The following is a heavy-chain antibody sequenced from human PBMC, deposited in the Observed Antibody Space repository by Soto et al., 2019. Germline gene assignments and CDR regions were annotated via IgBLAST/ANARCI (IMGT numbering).Heavy chain of an antibody. D-gene: IGHD6-6*01. CDR2: ISSDGNNK. J-gene: IGHJ4*02. CDR3: AKEGYSSSVIDY. Sequence: QVQLVESGGGVVQPGRSLRLSCAASGFTFSSYGMHWVRQAPGKGLEWVAVISSDGNNKHYVDSVKGRFTISRDNSKNTLYLQMNSLRAEDTAVYYCAKEGYSSSVIDYWGQGTLVTVSS. CDR1: GFTFSSYG. V-gene: IGHV3-30*18.